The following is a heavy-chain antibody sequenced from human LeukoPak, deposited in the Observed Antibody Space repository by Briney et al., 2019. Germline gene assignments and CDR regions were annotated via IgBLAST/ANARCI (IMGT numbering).Heavy chain of an antibody. Sequence: GGSLKLSCAASGFTFSSYAMSWVRQAPGKGLEWISAISGSGGSTYYADSVKGRFTISRDNSKNTLYLQMNSLRAEDTAVYYCAKLSGYGSNLQIYIFDYWGQGTLVTVSS. CDR2: ISGSGGST. V-gene: IGHV3-23*01. CDR1: GFTFSSYA. J-gene: IGHJ4*02. D-gene: IGHD4-23*01. CDR3: AKLSGYGSNLQIYIFDY.